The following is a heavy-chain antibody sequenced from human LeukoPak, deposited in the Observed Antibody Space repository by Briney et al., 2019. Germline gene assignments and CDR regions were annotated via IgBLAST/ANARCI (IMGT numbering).Heavy chain of an antibody. CDR2: ISGSGGST. CDR3: AKLEDSGWYFRGMGYDY. CDR1: GFTFSSYA. J-gene: IGHJ4*02. D-gene: IGHD6-19*01. V-gene: IGHV3-23*01. Sequence: GGSLRLSCAASGFTFSSYAMSWVRQAPGKGLEWVSAISGSGGSTYYADSVKGRFTISRDNSKNTLYLQMNSLRAEDTAVYYCAKLEDSGWYFRGMGYDYWGQGTLVTVSS.